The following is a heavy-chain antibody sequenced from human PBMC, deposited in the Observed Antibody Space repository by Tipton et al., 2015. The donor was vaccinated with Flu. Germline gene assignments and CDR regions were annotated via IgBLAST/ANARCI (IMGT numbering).Heavy chain of an antibody. Sequence: LRLSCSVSGDSIGSPYFWGWIRKPPGGGLDWIVNVRRSGNGYYKPSLKSRVSTSVDTSKNLFSLELTTVTAADTAVYYCARRDYSNYVPEPHNWFGPWGQGILVTVSS. CDR3: ARRDYSNYVPEPHNWFGP. CDR2: VRRSGNG. D-gene: IGHD4-11*01. CDR1: GDSIGSPYF. V-gene: IGHV4-38-2*01. J-gene: IGHJ5*01.